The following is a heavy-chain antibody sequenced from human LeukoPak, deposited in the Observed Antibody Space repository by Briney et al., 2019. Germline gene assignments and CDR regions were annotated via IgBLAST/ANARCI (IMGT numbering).Heavy chain of an antibody. CDR1: GFTFSSYS. J-gene: IGHJ4*02. D-gene: IGHD6-19*01. V-gene: IGHV3-21*01. Sequence: PGGSLRLSCAASGFTFSSYSMNWVRQAPGKGLEWVSSISSSSSYIYYADSVKGRFTISRDHAKNSLYLQMNSLRAEDTAVYYCARDSSGWYVGPDYWGQGTLVTVSS. CDR3: ARDSSGWYVGPDY. CDR2: ISSSSSYI.